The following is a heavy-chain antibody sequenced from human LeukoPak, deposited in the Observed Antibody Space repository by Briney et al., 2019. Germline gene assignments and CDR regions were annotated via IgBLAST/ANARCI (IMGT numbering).Heavy chain of an antibody. J-gene: IGHJ5*02. Sequence: KTSETLSLTCTVSGDSISSYYWSWIRQPPGKGLEWIAYIYYSGSTNYNPSLKSRVTVSVDMSKNQFSLQLNSVTPEDTAVYYCARNVRLGSGELSFAPFKNWFDPWGQGTLVTVSS. CDR3: ARNVRLGSGELSFAPFKNWFDP. CDR1: GDSISSYY. V-gene: IGHV4-59*12. D-gene: IGHD3-16*02. CDR2: IYYSGST.